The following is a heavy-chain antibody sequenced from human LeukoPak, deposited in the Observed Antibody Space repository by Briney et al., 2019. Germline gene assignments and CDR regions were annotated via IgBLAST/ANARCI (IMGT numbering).Heavy chain of an antibody. V-gene: IGHV4-31*03. CDR2: IYYSGST. Sequence: SQSLSLTCTVSGGSISSGGYYWSWIRQHPGKGLEWIGYIYYSGSTYYNPSLKSRVTISVDTSKNQFSLKLSSVTAADTAVYYCARDRGRHTDAIDYYDSSGYSFDYWGQGTLVTVSS. D-gene: IGHD3-22*01. J-gene: IGHJ4*02. CDR3: ARDRGRHTDAIDYYDSSGYSFDY. CDR1: GGSISSGGYY.